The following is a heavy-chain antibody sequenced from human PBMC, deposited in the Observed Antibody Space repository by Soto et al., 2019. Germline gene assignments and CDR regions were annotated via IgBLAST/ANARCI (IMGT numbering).Heavy chain of an antibody. CDR2: IWYDGSNK. D-gene: IGHD3-3*01. Sequence: QVQLVESGGGVVQPGRSLRLSCAASGFTFSSYGMHWVRQAPGKGLEWVAVIWYDGSNKYYADSVKGRFTISRDNSKNTLYLQMNSLRAEDTAVYYCARDGQAHYDFWSGYWGYFDYWGQGALVTVSS. V-gene: IGHV3-33*01. CDR3: ARDGQAHYDFWSGYWGYFDY. J-gene: IGHJ4*02. CDR1: GFTFSSYG.